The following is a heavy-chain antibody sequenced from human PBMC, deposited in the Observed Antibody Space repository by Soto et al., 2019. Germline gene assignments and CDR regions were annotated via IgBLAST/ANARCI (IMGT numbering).Heavy chain of an antibody. CDR2: IWYDGSNK. D-gene: IGHD2-15*01. CDR3: ARERSDVVVVAAFDY. J-gene: IGHJ4*02. CDR1: GFTFSSYG. Sequence: SLRLSCAASGFTFSSYGMHWVRQAPGKGLEWVAVIWYDGSNKYYADSVKGRFTISRDNSKNTLYLQMNSLRAEDTAVYYCARERSDVVVVAAFDYWGQGTLVTVSS. V-gene: IGHV3-33*01.